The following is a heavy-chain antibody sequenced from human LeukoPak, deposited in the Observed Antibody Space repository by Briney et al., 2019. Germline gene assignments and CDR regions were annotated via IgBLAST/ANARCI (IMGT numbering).Heavy chain of an antibody. CDR2: IIPIFGTA. Sequence: ASVKVSCKASGGTFSSYAISWVRQAPGQGLEWMGGIIPIFGTANYAQKFQGRVTITADESTSTAYMELRSLRSDDTAVYYCARVEHGFWSGSVGIPFDYWGQGTLVTVSS. J-gene: IGHJ4*02. CDR1: GGTFSSYA. V-gene: IGHV1-69*01. CDR3: ARVEHGFWSGSVGIPFDY. D-gene: IGHD3-3*01.